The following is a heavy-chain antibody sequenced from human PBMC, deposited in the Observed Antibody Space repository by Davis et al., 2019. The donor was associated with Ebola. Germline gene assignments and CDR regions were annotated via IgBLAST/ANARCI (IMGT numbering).Heavy chain of an antibody. CDR1: GGSISSYY. V-gene: IGHV4-59*05. CDR2: IYYSGST. J-gene: IGHJ4*02. CDR3: ARQWVRGASDY. D-gene: IGHD3-10*01. Sequence: MPSETLSLTCTVSGGSISSYYWSWIRQLPGKGLEWIGSIYYSGSTYYNPSLKSRVTISVDTSKNQFSLKLSSVTAADTAVYYCARQWVRGASDYWGQGTLVTVSS.